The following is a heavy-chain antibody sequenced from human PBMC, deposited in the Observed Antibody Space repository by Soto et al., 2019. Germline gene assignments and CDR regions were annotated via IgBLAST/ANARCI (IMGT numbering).Heavy chain of an antibody. D-gene: IGHD1-26*01. CDR2: ISGSGGST. J-gene: IGHJ3*02. Sequence: EAQLLESGGDLVQPGGSLRLSCAASGFTFSSYAMSWVRQAPGKGLERVSAISGSGGSTYYADSVKGRFTISRDNSKNTVFLQMNSLRADDTAVYYCSGLRRWVGATSDRAFDIWGQGTMVTVSS. V-gene: IGHV3-23*01. CDR1: GFTFSSYA. CDR3: SGLRRWVGATSDRAFDI.